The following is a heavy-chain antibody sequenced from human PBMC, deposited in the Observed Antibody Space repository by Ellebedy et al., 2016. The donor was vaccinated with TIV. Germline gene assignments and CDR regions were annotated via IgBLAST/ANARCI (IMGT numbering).Heavy chain of an antibody. Sequence: GESLKISCSVSGFTFSSYGMHWVRPAPGKGLEWVALIWYDGSNKYYSDSVRGRFTISRDNSKNTLYLQMNSLRAEDTAVYYCARDFVEYTSSLGYWCFDDWGQGTLVTVSS. CDR3: ARDFVEYTSSLGYWCFDD. CDR1: GFTFSSYG. J-gene: IGHJ4*02. CDR2: IWYDGSNK. V-gene: IGHV3-33*01. D-gene: IGHD6-6*01.